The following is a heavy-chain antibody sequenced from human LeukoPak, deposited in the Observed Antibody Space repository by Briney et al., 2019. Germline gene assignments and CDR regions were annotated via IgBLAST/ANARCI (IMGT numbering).Heavy chain of an antibody. D-gene: IGHD3-16*01. Sequence: GGSLRLSCAASGFTLSDYYMSWIRQAPGKGLDWVSYISSSARTINYADSVQGRFTISRDNAKNSLYLQMNSLRAEDTAVYYCAKDLGYDYVWGEGNLYDFWGQGTLVTVSS. CDR1: GFTLSDYY. V-gene: IGHV3-11*01. J-gene: IGHJ4*02. CDR3: AKDLGYDYVWGEGNLYDF. CDR2: ISSSARTI.